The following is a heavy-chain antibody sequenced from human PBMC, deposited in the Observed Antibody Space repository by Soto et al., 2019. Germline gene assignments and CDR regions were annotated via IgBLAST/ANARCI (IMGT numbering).Heavy chain of an antibody. CDR3: ARDDDNDANALDY. Sequence: GGSLRLSCAASGFTFSKYGMHWVRQAPGKGLEWVALIWNDGIRKVYVDSVKGRFTISRDNSKNTLDLQMNNLRDEGTAVYYCARDDDNDANALDYWGPGTLVTVSS. V-gene: IGHV3-33*01. CDR1: GFTFSKYG. J-gene: IGHJ4*02. CDR2: IWNDGIRK.